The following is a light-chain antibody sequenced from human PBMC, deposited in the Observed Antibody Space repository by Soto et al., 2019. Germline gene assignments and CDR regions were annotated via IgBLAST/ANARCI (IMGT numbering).Light chain of an antibody. CDR2: DXS. V-gene: IGKV1-33*01. CDR1: REISDY. J-gene: IGKJ4*02. Sequence: LRMTQYPSSLSASVGDTVTITCQASREISDYLTWYQQKPGKAPNLLIYDXSNLENGVPSRLSGSGSGTHFTCTISSLQPEDTAKYYWQQYDKVTLTFGGGTKVDIK. CDR3: QQYDKVTLT.